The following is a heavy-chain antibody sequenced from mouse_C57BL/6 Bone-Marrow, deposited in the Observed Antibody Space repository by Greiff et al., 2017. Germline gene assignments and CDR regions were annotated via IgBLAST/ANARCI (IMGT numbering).Heavy chain of an antibody. CDR3: DLWLRRGNYFDY. CDR1: GYAFSSSW. CDR2: IYPGDGDT. D-gene: IGHD2-2*01. Sequence: VQLQQSGPELVKPGASVKISCKASGYAFSSSWMNWVKQRPGKGLEWIGRIYPGDGDTTYNGKFKGKATLTADNSSSTAYMQLSSLTSEDSAVYVCDLWLRRGNYFDYGGQGTTLTVSS. J-gene: IGHJ2*01. V-gene: IGHV1-82*01.